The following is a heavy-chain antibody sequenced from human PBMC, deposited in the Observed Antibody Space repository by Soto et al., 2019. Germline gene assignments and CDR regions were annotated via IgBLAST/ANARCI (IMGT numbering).Heavy chain of an antibody. D-gene: IGHD3-22*01. J-gene: IGHJ4*02. CDR2: ISYDGSNT. CDR3: AKGSRERVAIYDSSGNPAHFAL. Sequence: RLPLGKKKEWVGVISYDGSNTYYADAVKGRFTISRDNSKNTLYLQMNSLRAEDTAVYYCAKGSRERVAIYDSSGNPAHFALWGQGTLVTGSA. V-gene: IGHV3-30*18.